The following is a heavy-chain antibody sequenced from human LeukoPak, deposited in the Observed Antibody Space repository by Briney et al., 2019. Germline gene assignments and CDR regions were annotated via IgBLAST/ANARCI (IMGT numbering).Heavy chain of an antibody. CDR3: ARITIFGVVMRAFDI. V-gene: IGHV3-21*01. CDR2: ISSSSSYI. Sequence: PGGSLRLSCAASGFTFSSYSMNWVRQAPGKGLEWVSSISSSSSYIYYADSVKGRFTISRDNAKNSLYLQMNSLRAEDTAVYYCARITIFGVVMRAFDIWGQGTMVTVSS. D-gene: IGHD3-3*01. J-gene: IGHJ3*02. CDR1: GFTFSSYS.